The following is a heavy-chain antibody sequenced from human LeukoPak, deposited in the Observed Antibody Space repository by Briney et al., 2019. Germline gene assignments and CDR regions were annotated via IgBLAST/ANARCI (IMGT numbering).Heavy chain of an antibody. CDR1: GFTFSDYY. Sequence: GGSLRLSCAASGFTFSDYYMSWIRQAPGKGLEWISYISSSGSSIYYADSMKGRFTISRDNAKNSLYLQMNSLRADDTAVYYCARAYPPAVMALSRAYYYFDYWGQGTLVTVSS. J-gene: IGHJ4*02. V-gene: IGHV3-11*01. D-gene: IGHD3-22*01. CDR3: ARAYPPAVMALSRAYYYFDY. CDR2: ISSSGSSI.